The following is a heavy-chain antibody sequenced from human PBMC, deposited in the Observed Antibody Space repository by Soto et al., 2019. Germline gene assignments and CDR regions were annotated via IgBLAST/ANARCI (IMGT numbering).Heavy chain of an antibody. Sequence: ASVKVSCKVSGYTLTELTMHWVRQAPGKGLEWMGGFDPEDGETIYAQKFQGRVTMTEDTSTDTAYMELSSLRSEDTAVYYCATGANVTIRTSFDYWGQGTLVTVSS. CDR2: FDPEDGET. CDR3: ATGANVTIRTSFDY. D-gene: IGHD4-4*01. V-gene: IGHV1-24*01. CDR1: GYTLTELT. J-gene: IGHJ4*02.